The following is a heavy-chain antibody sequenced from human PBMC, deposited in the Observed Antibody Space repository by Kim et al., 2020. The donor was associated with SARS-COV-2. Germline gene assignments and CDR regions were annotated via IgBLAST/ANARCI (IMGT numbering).Heavy chain of an antibody. CDR1: GYTFTNYT. V-gene: IGHV1-3*04. CDR2: INIGSGKT. CDR3: ARVTVVTSAHLYYVDN. Sequence: ASVKVSCKTSGYTFTNYTMHWVRQAPGQRPEWMGWINIGSGKTKYLQKLQGRVAFTRDTSASTAYMELSSLTDEDSAVYFCARVTVVTSAHLYYVDNWGQGTVVTVSS. D-gene: IGHD2-21*01. J-gene: IGHJ4*02.